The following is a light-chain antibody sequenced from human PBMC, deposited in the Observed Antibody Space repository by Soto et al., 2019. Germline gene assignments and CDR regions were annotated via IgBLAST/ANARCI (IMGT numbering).Light chain of an antibody. CDR2: EVS. CDR3: SSYAGSNNYV. Sequence: QSALTQPPSASGSPGQSVTISCTGTSSDVGGYNYVSWYQQHPGKAPKLMIYEVSKRPSGVPDRFPGSKSGNTASLTVSGLQAEDEADYYCSSYAGSNNYVFGTGTKVTAL. J-gene: IGLJ1*01. V-gene: IGLV2-8*01. CDR1: SSDVGGYNY.